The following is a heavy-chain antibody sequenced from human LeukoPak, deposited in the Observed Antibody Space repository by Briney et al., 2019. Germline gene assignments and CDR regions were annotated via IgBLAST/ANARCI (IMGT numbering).Heavy chain of an antibody. CDR1: GFTFSNYA. CDR3: AKAVNGVVARDWFDP. V-gene: IGHV3-23*01. D-gene: IGHD2-15*01. CDR2: ISASGGST. Sequence: GASLRLSCAASGFTFSNYAMSWVRQAPGKGLEWVSAISASGGSTYYADSVKGRFTISRDNSKNTLYLQMNSLRAEDTAVYYCAKAVNGVVARDWFDPWGQGTLVTVSS. J-gene: IGHJ5*02.